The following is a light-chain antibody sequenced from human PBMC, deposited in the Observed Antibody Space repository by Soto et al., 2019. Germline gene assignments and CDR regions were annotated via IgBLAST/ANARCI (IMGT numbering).Light chain of an antibody. Sequence: QSVLTQPASVSGSPGQSITISCTGTSSYVGGYNYVSWYQQHPGKAPKLMIYDVSNRPSGVSNRFSGSKSGNTASLTISGLQAEDEADYYCSSCTSSSTLVFGTGTKVTVL. V-gene: IGLV2-14*01. CDR3: SSCTSSSTLV. CDR1: SSYVGGYNY. CDR2: DVS. J-gene: IGLJ1*01.